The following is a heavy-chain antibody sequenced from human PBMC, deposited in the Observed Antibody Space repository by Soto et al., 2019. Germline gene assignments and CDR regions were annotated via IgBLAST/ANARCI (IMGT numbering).Heavy chain of an antibody. CDR1: GFTFSSYG. J-gene: IGHJ4*02. Sequence: LRLSCAAAGFTFSSYGMHWVRQAPGKGLEWVAVIWYDGSNKYYADSVKGRFTISRDNSKNTLYLQMNSLRAEDTAVYYCARDPQLGYCSSTSCYAPDYWGQGTLVTVSS. CDR3: ARDPQLGYCSSTSCYAPDY. D-gene: IGHD2-2*01. V-gene: IGHV3-33*01. CDR2: IWYDGSNK.